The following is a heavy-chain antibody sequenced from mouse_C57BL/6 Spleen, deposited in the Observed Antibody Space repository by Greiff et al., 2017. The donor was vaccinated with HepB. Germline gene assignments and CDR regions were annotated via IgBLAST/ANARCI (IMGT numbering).Heavy chain of an antibody. CDR3: TTWVTTPD. Sequence: EVMLVESGAELVRPGASVKLSCTASGFNIKDDYMHWVKQRPEQGLEWIGWIDPENGDTEYASKFQGKATITADTSSNTAYLQLRSLTSEDTAVYYCTTWVTTPDWGQGTSVTVSS. CDR2: IDPENGDT. J-gene: IGHJ4*01. V-gene: IGHV14-4*01. CDR1: GFNIKDDY. D-gene: IGHD2-13*01.